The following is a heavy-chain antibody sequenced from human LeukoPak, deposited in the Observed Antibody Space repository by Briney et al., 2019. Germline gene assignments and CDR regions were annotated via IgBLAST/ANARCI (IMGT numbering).Heavy chain of an antibody. CDR1: GFSLSTSGMC. CDR2: IDWDDDK. D-gene: IGHD4-23*01. V-gene: IGHV2-70*11. CDR3: ARIRDYGGTVVDP. Sequence: SGPTLVNPTQTLTLTCTFSGFSLSTSGMCVSWIRQPPGKALEWLARIDWDDDKYYSTSLKTRLTISKDTSKNQVVLTMTHTHPVDTATYYCARIRDYGGTVVDPWGQGTLVTASS. J-gene: IGHJ5*02.